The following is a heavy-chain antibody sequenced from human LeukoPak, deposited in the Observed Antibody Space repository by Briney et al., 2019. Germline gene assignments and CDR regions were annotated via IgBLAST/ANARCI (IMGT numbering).Heavy chain of an antibody. CDR2: INPKSGGT. D-gene: IGHD6-19*01. J-gene: IGHJ4*02. CDR3: ARGGSSGWYGVDY. CDR1: GYTFTGYY. Sequence: ASVKVSCKASGYTFTGYYMHWVRQAPGLGFEWMGWINPKSGGTSYPQKFQGRLTMTRDTSISTAYMELSRLRSDDTAVYYCARGGSSGWYGVDYWGQGTLVTVSS. V-gene: IGHV1-2*02.